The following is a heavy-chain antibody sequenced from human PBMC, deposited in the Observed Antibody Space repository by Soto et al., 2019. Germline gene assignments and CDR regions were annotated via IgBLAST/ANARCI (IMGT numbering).Heavy chain of an antibody. D-gene: IGHD2-15*01. CDR1: GGSISSGDYY. Sequence: SETLSLTCTVSGGSISSGDYYWSWIRQPPGKGLEWIGYIYYSGSTYYNPSLKSRVTISVDTSKNQFSLKLSSVTAADTAVYYCAESTRGSYFDYWGQGTLVTVSS. CDR3: AESTRGSYFDY. CDR2: IYYSGST. J-gene: IGHJ4*02. V-gene: IGHV4-30-4*01.